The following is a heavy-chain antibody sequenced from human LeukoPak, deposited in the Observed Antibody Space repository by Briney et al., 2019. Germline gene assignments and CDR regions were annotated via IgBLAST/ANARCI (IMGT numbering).Heavy chain of an antibody. V-gene: IGHV4-39*01. D-gene: IGHD5-24*01. CDR2: IYYSGST. CDR1: GGSISSSSYY. CDR3: ARGTRRDKYYFDY. Sequence: PSETLSLTCTVSGGSISSSSYYWGWIRQPPGKGLEWIGSIYYSGSTYYNPSLKSRVTISVDTSKNQFSLKLSSVTAADTAVYYCARGTRRDKYYFDYWGQGTLVTVSS. J-gene: IGHJ4*02.